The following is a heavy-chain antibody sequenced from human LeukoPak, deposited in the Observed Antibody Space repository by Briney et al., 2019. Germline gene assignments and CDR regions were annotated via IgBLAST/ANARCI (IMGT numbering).Heavy chain of an antibody. Sequence: SETLSLTCTVSGGSISSYYWSWIRQPPGKGLEWIGYIYYSGSTNYNPSLKSRVTISVDTSKNQFSLKLSSVTAADTAVYYCARDPRDCSSTSCGIWGQGTMVTVSS. CDR3: ARDPRDCSSTSCGI. J-gene: IGHJ3*02. CDR1: GGSISSYY. D-gene: IGHD2-2*01. V-gene: IGHV4-59*01. CDR2: IYYSGST.